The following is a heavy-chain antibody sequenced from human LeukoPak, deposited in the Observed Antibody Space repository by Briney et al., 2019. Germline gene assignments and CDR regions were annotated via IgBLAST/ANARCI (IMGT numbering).Heavy chain of an antibody. D-gene: IGHD3-22*01. V-gene: IGHV1-69*04. Sequence: ASVKVSCKASGGTFSSYTISWVRQAPGQGLEWMGRIIPILGIANYAQKFQGRVTITADKSTSTAYMELSSLRSEDTAVYYCARDPYYYDSGGYYDFDYWGQGTLVTVSS. CDR3: ARDPYYYDSGGYYDFDY. CDR2: IIPILGIA. CDR1: GGTFSSYT. J-gene: IGHJ4*02.